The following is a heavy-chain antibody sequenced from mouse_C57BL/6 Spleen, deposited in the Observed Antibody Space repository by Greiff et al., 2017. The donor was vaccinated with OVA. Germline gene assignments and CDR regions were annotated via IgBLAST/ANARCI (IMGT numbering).Heavy chain of an antibody. J-gene: IGHJ4*01. CDR1: GYTFTSYG. CDR2: IYPRSGNT. D-gene: IGHD1-1*01. V-gene: IGHV1-81*01. CDR3: ARGHYYGSSYDYAMDY. Sequence: QVQLQQSGAELARPGASVKLSCKASGYTFTSYGISWVKQRTGQGLEWIGEIYPRSGNTYYNEKFKGKATLTADKSSSTAYMELRSLTSEDSAVYFGARGHYYGSSYDYAMDYWGQGTSVTVSS.